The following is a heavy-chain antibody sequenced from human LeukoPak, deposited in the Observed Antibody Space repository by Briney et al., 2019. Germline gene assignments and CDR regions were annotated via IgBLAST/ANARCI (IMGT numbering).Heavy chain of an antibody. CDR2: ISGSGCST. CDR1: GFTFLSYS. V-gene: IGHV3-23*01. CDR3: AKDARYYYDRSGYYYGY. D-gene: IGHD3-22*01. J-gene: IGHJ4*02. Sequence: GGSLTLSCAPSGFTFLSYSMSWVRPAAGRGLEWVSAISGSGCSTYYTDYVTGRFTISRDNSQNTLYLQRNSLSAEDTAVYYWAKDARYYYDRSGYYYGYWGKGTLVTVSS.